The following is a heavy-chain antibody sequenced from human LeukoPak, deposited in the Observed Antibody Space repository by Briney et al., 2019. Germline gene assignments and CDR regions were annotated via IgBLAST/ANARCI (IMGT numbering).Heavy chain of an antibody. V-gene: IGHV3-23*01. D-gene: IGHD3-10*01. CDR3: AKDRRVGAASEDLAFDI. J-gene: IGHJ3*02. CDR2: ISGSGGST. CDR1: GFTFSSYA. Sequence: RSGGSLRLSRAASGFTFSSYAMSWVRQAPGKGLEWVSAISGSGGSTYYADSVRGRFTISRDSSKNTLYLQMNSLRVEDTAVYFCAKDRRVGAASEDLAFDIWGQGTMVTVSS.